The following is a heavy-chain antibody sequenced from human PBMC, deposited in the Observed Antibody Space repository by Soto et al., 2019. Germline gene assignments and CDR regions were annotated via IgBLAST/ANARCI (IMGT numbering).Heavy chain of an antibody. CDR1: GGIFTNNA. V-gene: IGHV1-69*01. D-gene: IGHD2-15*01. J-gene: IGHJ6*02. Sequence: QVQVVQSGAEVKKPGSSVKVSCKVAGGIFTNNAISWVRQAPGQGLEWLGGVIPLFDTAYYAQIFRGRLRISADGATTTAYMELSGLTSADTAVYFGATGGLNDGYNFYHGMDVWGQGTTVTVS. CDR2: VIPLFDTA. CDR3: ATGGLNDGYNFYHGMDV.